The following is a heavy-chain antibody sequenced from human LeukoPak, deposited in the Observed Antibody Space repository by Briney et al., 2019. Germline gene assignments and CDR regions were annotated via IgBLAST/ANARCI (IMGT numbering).Heavy chain of an antibody. CDR1: GLTFSSCG. CDR3: AVGYSYGQS. V-gene: IGHV3-30*03. CDR2: ISNDGINK. D-gene: IGHD5-18*01. J-gene: IGHJ5*02. Sequence: GRSLRLSCATSGLTFSSCGMHWVRQAPGKGLEWVAVISNDGINKHYADPVKGRFTISRDNSKNTLSLEMNDLRTEDTAVYYCAVGYSYGQSWGQETLVTVSS.